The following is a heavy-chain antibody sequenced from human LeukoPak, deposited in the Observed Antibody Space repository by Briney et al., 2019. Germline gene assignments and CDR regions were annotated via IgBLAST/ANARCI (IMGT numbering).Heavy chain of an antibody. V-gene: IGHV3-30*19. D-gene: IGHD3-22*01. CDR2: ISYDGSNK. Sequence: PGGSLRLSCAASGFTFSSYGMHWVRQAPGKGLEWVAVISYDGSNKYYADSVKGRFTISRDNSKNTLYLQMNSLRAEDTAVYYCARRGYYYDSSGYYFGHYYYYYMDVWGKGTTVTVSS. CDR1: GFTFSSYG. J-gene: IGHJ6*03. CDR3: ARRGYYYDSSGYYFGHYYYYYMDV.